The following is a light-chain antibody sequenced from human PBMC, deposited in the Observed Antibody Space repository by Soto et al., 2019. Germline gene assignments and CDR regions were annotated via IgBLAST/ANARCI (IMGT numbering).Light chain of an antibody. CDR3: SSYTSNYIVV. J-gene: IGLJ2*01. V-gene: IGLV2-8*01. CDR1: NSDVGGYNY. CDR2: EVT. Sequence: QFALTQPPSASGSPGQSVAISCTGTNSDVGGYNYVSWYQHHPGKVPKLMIYEVTKRPSGVPDRFSGSKSGNTASLTVSGLQAEDEAEYYCSSYTSNYIVVLGGGTKLTVL.